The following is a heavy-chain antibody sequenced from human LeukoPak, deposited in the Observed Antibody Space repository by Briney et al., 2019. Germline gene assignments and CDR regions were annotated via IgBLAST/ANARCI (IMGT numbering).Heavy chain of an antibody. J-gene: IGHJ6*03. CDR3: ARVSPLYCSGGSCYSDYYYYYMDV. V-gene: IGHV1-18*01. CDR1: GYTFTSYG. CDR2: ISDYNGNT. Sequence: ASVKVSCKASGYTFTSYGISWVRQAPGQGREWMGWISDYNGNTNYAQNLQGRVTMTTDTSTSTAYMELRSLRSDDTAVYYCARVSPLYCSGGSCYSDYYYYYMDVWGKGTTVTVSS. D-gene: IGHD2-15*01.